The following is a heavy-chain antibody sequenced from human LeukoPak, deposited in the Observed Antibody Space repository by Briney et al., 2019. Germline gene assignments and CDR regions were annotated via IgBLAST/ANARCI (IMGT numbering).Heavy chain of an antibody. CDR2: ISTYNGNT. V-gene: IGHV1-18*01. D-gene: IGHD1-26*01. CDR3: ARDHSGNWFDP. Sequence: SVKVSCKASGYTFTSYDISWVRQAPGQGLEWMGWISTYNGNTNYAQKLQGRVTMTTDTITATAYMELRSLRSDDTAVYYCARDHSGNWFDPWGRGTLVTVSS. J-gene: IGHJ5*02. CDR1: GYTFTSYD.